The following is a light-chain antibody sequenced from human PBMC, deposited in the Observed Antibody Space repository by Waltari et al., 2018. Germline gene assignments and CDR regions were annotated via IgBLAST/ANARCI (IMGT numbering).Light chain of an antibody. CDR1: SSNIGSNG. Sequence: QSVLTQPASASGTPGQRGTISCSGSSSNIGSNGVNWYQQVPGTAPKLLIYKNNERPSGVPDRFSGSKSGTSASLAISGLQSEDEADYYCATWDDNLKGLFGGGTKLTVL. V-gene: IGLV1-44*01. J-gene: IGLJ3*02. CDR2: KNN. CDR3: ATWDDNLKGL.